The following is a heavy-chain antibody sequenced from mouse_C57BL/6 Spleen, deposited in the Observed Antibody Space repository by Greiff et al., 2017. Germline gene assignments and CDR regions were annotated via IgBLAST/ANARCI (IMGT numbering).Heavy chain of an antibody. D-gene: IGHD1-1*01. CDR1: GYTFTDYN. CDR3: ARPSPYYYGSSYPFDY. CDR2: INPNNGGT. Sequence: DVQLQESGPELVKPGASVKIPCKASGYTFTDYNMDWVKQSHGKSLEWIGDINPNNGGTIYNQKFKGKATLTVDKSSSTAYMELRSLTSEDTAVYYCARPSPYYYGSSYPFDYWGQGTTLTVSS. J-gene: IGHJ2*01. V-gene: IGHV1-18*01.